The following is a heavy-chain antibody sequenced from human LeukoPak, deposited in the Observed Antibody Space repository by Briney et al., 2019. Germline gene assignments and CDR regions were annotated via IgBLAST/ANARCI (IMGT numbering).Heavy chain of an antibody. CDR3: ATEDTALFDY. V-gene: IGHV3-23*01. D-gene: IGHD5-18*01. CDR2: ISASGRTT. J-gene: IGHJ4*02. CDR1: GFTFGSYV. Sequence: GGSLRLSCAASGFTFGSYVMSWVRQAPGKGLEWVSTISASGRTTYHADSVKGRFTISRDNSKNTLYLQMNSLRAEDTAVYYCATEDTALFDYWGQGTLVTVSS.